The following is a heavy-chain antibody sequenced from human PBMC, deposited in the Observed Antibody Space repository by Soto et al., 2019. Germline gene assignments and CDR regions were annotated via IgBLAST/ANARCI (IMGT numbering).Heavy chain of an antibody. V-gene: IGHV4-61*01. Sequence: LSLTCTVSGGSVRSGSYYWSWIRQPPGKGLEWIGYIYYSGSTNYNPSLKSRVTISVDTSKNQFSLKLSSVTAADTAVYYCARRAIAAAGRDGMDVWGQGTTVTVSS. D-gene: IGHD6-13*01. J-gene: IGHJ6*02. CDR2: IYYSGST. CDR1: GGSVRSGSYY. CDR3: ARRAIAAAGRDGMDV.